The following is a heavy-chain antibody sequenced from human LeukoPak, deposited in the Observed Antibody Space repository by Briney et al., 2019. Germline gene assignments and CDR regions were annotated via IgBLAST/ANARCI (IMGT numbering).Heavy chain of an antibody. CDR1: GYSISSGYY. J-gene: IGHJ4*02. V-gene: IGHV4-38-2*02. Sequence: PSETLSLTCTVSGYSISSGYYWGWIRQPPGKGLEWIGSIYHSGSTYYNPSLKSRVTISVDTSKNQFSLKLSSVTAADTAVYYCARGLRGVIGYWGQGTLVTVSS. CDR2: IYHSGST. D-gene: IGHD3-10*01. CDR3: ARGLRGVIGY.